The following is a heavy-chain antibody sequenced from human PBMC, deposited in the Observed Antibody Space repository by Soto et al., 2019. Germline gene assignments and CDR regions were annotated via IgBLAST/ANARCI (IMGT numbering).Heavy chain of an antibody. D-gene: IGHD2-21*02. CDR1: AASNRSTDYY. CDR3: VRTARQGAVTPHWFDR. V-gene: IGHV4-30-4*01. Sequence: SQTLSLTCTVSAASNRSTDYYWSWIRQAPGKSLEWIGYVYHTGSTYYTPSIMSRLTISVDTSKNQFSLKLTSVTAAETAVYYCVRTARQGAVTPHWFDRWGQGTQVTVSS. CDR2: VYHTGST. J-gene: IGHJ5*02.